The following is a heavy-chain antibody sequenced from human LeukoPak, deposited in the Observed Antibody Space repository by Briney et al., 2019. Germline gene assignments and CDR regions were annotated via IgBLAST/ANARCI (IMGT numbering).Heavy chain of an antibody. V-gene: IGHV3-21*01. CDR3: AREGVQDSSSPSFDY. CDR2: ISSGSSYI. J-gene: IGHJ4*02. CDR1: GFTFSSYS. Sequence: GGSLRLSCAASGFTFSSYSMNWVRQAPGKGLEWVSSISSGSSYIYYADSVKGRFTISRDNAKNSLYLQMNSLRAEDTAVYYCAREGVQDSSSPSFDYWGQGTWSPSPQ. D-gene: IGHD6-6*01.